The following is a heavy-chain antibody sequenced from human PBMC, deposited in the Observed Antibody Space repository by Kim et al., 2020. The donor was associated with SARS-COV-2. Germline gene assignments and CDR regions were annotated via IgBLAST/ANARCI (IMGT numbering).Heavy chain of an antibody. J-gene: IGHJ5*02. D-gene: IGHD3-10*01. CDR2: INHSGST. CDR3: ARPMVRGKLNWFEP. Sequence: SETLSLTCAVYGGSFSGYYWSWIRQPPGKGLEWIGEINHSGSTNYNPSLKSRVTISVDTSKNQFSLKLSSVTAAATAVYYCARPMVRGKLNWFEPWGQGT. CDR1: GGSFSGYY. V-gene: IGHV4-34*01.